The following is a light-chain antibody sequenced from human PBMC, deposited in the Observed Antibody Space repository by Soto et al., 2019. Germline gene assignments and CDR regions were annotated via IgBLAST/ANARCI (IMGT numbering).Light chain of an antibody. CDR1: QSVSTN. J-gene: IGKJ4*02. CDR2: DTF. V-gene: IGKV3-15*01. CDR3: QQRSSWPLT. Sequence: IVMTQSPATLSESPGERATLSCRASQSVSTNLAWYQHKPGQAPRLLIYDTFNRATGVPDRFSGSGSGTGFTLTINSLQSEDFAVYFCQQRSSWPLTFGGGTKVDIK.